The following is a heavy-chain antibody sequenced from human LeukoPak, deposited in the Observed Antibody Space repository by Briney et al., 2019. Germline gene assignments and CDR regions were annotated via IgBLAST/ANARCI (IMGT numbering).Heavy chain of an antibody. J-gene: IGHJ4*02. CDR1: GFSLSTSGVG. D-gene: IGHD3-3*01. CDR3: AHSGEFWSGYFHFDY. V-gene: IGHV2-5*01. CDR2: IYWNDDK. Sequence: SGPTLANPTQTLTLTCTFSGFSLSTSGVGVGWIRQPPGKALEWLALIYWNDDKRYSPSLKSRLTITKDTSKNQVVLTMTNVDPVDTATYYCAHSGEFWSGYFHFDYWGQGTLVTVSS.